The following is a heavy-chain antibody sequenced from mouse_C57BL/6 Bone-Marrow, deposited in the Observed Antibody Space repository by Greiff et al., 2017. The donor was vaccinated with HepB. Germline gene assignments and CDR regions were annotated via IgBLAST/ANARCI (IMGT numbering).Heavy chain of an antibody. CDR1: GYTFTDYY. Sequence: QVQLQQSGAELVRPGASVKLSCKASGYTFTDYYINWVKQRPGQGLEWIARIYPGSGNTYYNEKFKGKATLTAEKSSSTAYMQLSSLTSEDSAVYFCARGAIYAGYRWGQGTSVTVSS. V-gene: IGHV1-76*01. J-gene: IGHJ4*01. D-gene: IGHD2-3*01. CDR2: IYPGSGNT. CDR3: ARGAIYAGYR.